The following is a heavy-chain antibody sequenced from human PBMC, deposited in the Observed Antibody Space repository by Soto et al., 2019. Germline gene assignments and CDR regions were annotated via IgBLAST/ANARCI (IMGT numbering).Heavy chain of an antibody. CDR1: GGSITDYY. CDR3: ARHFREAYTPLAS. J-gene: IGHJ5*02. D-gene: IGHD2-15*01. Sequence: SETRSLTCTVSGGSITDYYWSWIRQPPGKGLEWIGYFSYVRGTNNSPSLKSRATISGDTSKNQLSLNLSSVTSADTAVYYCARHFREAYTPLASWGQGTLVT. CDR2: FSYVRGT. V-gene: IGHV4-59*08.